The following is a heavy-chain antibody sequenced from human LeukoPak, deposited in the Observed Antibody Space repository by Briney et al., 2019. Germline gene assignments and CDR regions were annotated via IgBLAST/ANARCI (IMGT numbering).Heavy chain of an antibody. J-gene: IGHJ6*03. D-gene: IGHD3-16*01. CDR2: INHSGST. CDR3: ARGGGLNYYYYYMDV. Sequence: SETLSLTCAVYGGSFSGYYWSWIRQPPGKGLEWIGEINHSGSTDYNPSLKSRVTISVDTSKNQFSLKLSSVTAADTAVYYCARGGGLNYYYYYMDVWGKGTTVTISS. CDR1: GGSFSGYY. V-gene: IGHV4-34*01.